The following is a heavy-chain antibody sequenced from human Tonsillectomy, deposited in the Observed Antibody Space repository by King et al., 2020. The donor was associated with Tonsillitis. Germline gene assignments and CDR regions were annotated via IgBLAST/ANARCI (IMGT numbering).Heavy chain of an antibody. D-gene: IGHD3-3*01. J-gene: IGHJ4*01. CDR1: GGSISSYY. CDR2: IYTSGST. CDR3: ARDGDFWSGYYNYYFDY. Sequence: VQLQESGPGLVKPSETLSLTCTVSGGSISSYYWSWIRQPAGKGLEWIGRIYTSGSTNYNPSLKSRVTMSVDTSKNQFSLKLSSVTAADTAVYYCARDGDFWSGYYNYYFDYWGHGTLVTVSS. V-gene: IGHV4-4*07.